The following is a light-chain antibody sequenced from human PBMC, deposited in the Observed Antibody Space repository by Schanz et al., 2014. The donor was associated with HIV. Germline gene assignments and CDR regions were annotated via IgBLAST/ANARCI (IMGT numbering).Light chain of an antibody. CDR3: QQYGGSPRT. V-gene: IGKV3-20*01. CDR2: GAS. J-gene: IGKJ2*01. CDR1: QNVRSSS. Sequence: EIVLTQSPGTLSLSPGERASLSCRASQNVRSSSLAWYQQKPGQAPRLLFYGASNRATGIPDRFSGSGSGTDFTLTISRLEPEDFAVYYCQQYGGSPRTFGQGTKLEIK.